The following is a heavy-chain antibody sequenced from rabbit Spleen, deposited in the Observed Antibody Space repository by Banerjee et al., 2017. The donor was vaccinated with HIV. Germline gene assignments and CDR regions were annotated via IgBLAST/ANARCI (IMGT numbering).Heavy chain of an antibody. CDR1: GVSFSSSYY. D-gene: IGHD2-1*01. CDR2: IYADSSGST. V-gene: IGHV1S45*01. Sequence: EQLEESGGGLVKPEGSLTLTCKASGVSFSSSYYMCWVRQAPGKGLECIACIYADSSGSTYYASWAKGRFTISKTSSTTVTLQMTTLTAADTATYFCARGSATMTMVIIGFYLSLWGPGTLVTVS. CDR3: ARGSATMTMVIIGFYLSL. J-gene: IGHJ4*01.